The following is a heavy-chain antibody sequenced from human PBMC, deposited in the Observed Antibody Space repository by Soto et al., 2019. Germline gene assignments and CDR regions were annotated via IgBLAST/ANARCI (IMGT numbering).Heavy chain of an antibody. J-gene: IGHJ5*02. Sequence: ASVKVSCKASGYTFTSYGISWVRQAPGQGLEWMGWISAYNGSTNYAQKLQGRVTMTTDTSTSTAYMELRSLRSDDTAVYYCAREKSLELRPHNRFDPWGQGTLVTVSS. V-gene: IGHV1-18*01. CDR3: AREKSLELRPHNRFDP. CDR2: ISAYNGST. D-gene: IGHD1-7*01. CDR1: GYTFTSYG.